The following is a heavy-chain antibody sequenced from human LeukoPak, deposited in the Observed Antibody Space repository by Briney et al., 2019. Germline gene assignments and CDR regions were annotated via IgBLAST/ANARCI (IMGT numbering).Heavy chain of an antibody. CDR3: ARVRIAAAGTRLDWFDP. J-gene: IGHJ5*02. Sequence: PSQTLSLTCTVSGGSISSGGYYWSWIRQHPGKGLEWIGYIYYSGSTYYNPSLKSRVTISVDRSKNQFSLKLSSVTAADTAVYYCARVRIAAAGTRLDWFDPWGQGTLVTVSS. V-gene: IGHV4-31*03. D-gene: IGHD6-13*01. CDR2: IYYSGST. CDR1: GGSISSGGYY.